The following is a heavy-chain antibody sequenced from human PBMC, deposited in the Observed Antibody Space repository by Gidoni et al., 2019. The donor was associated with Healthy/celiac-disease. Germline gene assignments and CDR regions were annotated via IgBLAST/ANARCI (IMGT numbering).Heavy chain of an antibody. V-gene: IGHV3-33*01. J-gene: IGHJ4*02. CDR3: ARDIMDFWSGPTDY. D-gene: IGHD3-3*01. CDR1: GFPSSGYG. CDR2: IWYDGSNK. Sequence: QVQLVDSGAGVVQPGWSLTLSCAASGFPSSGYGRHGVRQAPGKGLEWVAIIWYDGSNKYYADSVKGRFTISRDNSKHTLYLQMNSLRAEDTGVYYCARDIMDFWSGPTDYWGQGTLVTVSS.